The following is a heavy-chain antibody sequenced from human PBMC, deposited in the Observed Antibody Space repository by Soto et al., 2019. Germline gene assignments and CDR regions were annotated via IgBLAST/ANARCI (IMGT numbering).Heavy chain of an antibody. V-gene: IGHV4-59*01. CDR2: IYYSGST. CDR3: ARSQYTGYERPTFVSSFEV. J-gene: IGHJ4*02. D-gene: IGHD1-20*01. CDR1: GGSISRYY. Sequence: QVQLQESGPGLVKSSETLSLTCTVSGGSISRYYWSWIRQPPGKGLEWLGYIYYSGSTNYNPSLESRVTTSVDTSKNQLPLRLNSVTAADTAVYFCARSQYTGYERPTFVSSFEVWGQGILVAVSS.